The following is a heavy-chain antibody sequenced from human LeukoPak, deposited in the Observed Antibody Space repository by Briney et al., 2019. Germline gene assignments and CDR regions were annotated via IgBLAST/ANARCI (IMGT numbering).Heavy chain of an antibody. CDR1: NGFIKGYY. V-gene: IGHV4-59*01. D-gene: IGHD3-22*01. Sequence: PSETLSLTCSVSNGFIKGYYWSWLRQPPGKGLEWLGYVSYTGTTNYNPSLQSRATISVDTYKNEFSLRLNSVTAADTAVYYRASHVLGSDTRLGPWGQGILVTVSP. CDR3: ASHVLGSDTRLGP. J-gene: IGHJ5*02. CDR2: VSYTGTT.